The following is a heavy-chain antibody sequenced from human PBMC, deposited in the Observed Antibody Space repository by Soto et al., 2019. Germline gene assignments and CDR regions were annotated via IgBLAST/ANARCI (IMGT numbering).Heavy chain of an antibody. Sequence: ASVKVSCKASGYSFTSYDINWVRQATGQGLEWMGWMNADNGNTGYAQKFQGRVTITRDTSASTAYMELSSLRSEDTAVYYCARGERYYYDSSGYFGFDYWGQGTLVTVSS. J-gene: IGHJ4*02. CDR3: ARGERYYYDSSGYFGFDY. CDR1: GYSFTSYD. V-gene: IGHV1-8*01. CDR2: MNADNGNT. D-gene: IGHD3-22*01.